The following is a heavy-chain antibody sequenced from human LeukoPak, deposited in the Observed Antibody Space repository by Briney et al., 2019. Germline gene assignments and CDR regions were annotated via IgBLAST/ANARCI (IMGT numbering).Heavy chain of an antibody. D-gene: IGHD4-17*01. J-gene: IGHJ3*02. V-gene: IGHV4-59*08. CDR1: GGSISSYY. CDR3: ARFGSYGDYAGDFDI. Sequence: SETLSLTCTVSGGSISSYYWSWIRQPPGKGLEWIGYIYYSGSTNYNPSLKSRVTISVDTSKNQFSLKLSSVTGADTAVYYCARFGSYGDYAGDFDIWGQGTMVTVSS. CDR2: IYYSGST.